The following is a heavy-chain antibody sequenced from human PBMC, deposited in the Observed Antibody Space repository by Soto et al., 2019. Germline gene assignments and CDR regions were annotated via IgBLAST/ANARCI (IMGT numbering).Heavy chain of an antibody. CDR2: ISGSGGST. Sequence: PGGSLRLSCAASGFTFSSYAMSWVRQAPGKGLEWVSAISGSGGSTYYADSVKGRFTISRDNSKNTLYLQMSSLRAEDTAVYYCAKDLIFREVAAITLGYWGQGTLVTVSS. J-gene: IGHJ4*02. V-gene: IGHV3-23*01. D-gene: IGHD2-15*01. CDR1: GFTFSSYA. CDR3: AKDLIFREVAAITLGY.